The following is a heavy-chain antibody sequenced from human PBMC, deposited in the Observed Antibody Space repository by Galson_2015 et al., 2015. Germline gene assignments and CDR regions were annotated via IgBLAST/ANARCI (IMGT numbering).Heavy chain of an antibody. CDR2: LSSDGSHS. J-gene: IGHJ4*02. CDR1: GLVFSNYA. V-gene: IGHV3-30*14. CDR3: ATDRYDFLTGYYYCDN. Sequence: SLRLSCAASGLVFSNYAMHWLRQPPGKGLEWVAVLSSDGSHSYYRDSVKGRFTISRDNSNNTLSLLMDSLRPGDTAVYYCATDRYDFLTGYYYCDNWGQGTLVTVS. D-gene: IGHD3-9*01.